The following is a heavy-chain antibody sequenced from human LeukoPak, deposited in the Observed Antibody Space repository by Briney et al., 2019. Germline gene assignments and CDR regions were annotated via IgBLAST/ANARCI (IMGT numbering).Heavy chain of an antibody. D-gene: IGHD2-2*01. Sequence: GGSLRLSCAASGFTFGDYGMSWVRQAPGKGLEWVGFIQGRNYGGTTQHAASVKGGFTISRDDSKSIAYLQMNSLKTEDTAVYYCTASDHLYCSSISCHFDYWGQGTLVTVSS. CDR1: GFTFGDYG. V-gene: IGHV3-49*04. J-gene: IGHJ4*02. CDR3: TASDHLYCSSISCHFDY. CDR2: IQGRNYGGTT.